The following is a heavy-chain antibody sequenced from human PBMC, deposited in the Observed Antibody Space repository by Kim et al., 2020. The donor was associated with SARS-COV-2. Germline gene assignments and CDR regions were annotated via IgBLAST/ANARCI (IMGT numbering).Heavy chain of an antibody. D-gene: IGHD3-3*01. Sequence: SETLSLTCTVSGGSISSSSYYWGWIRQPPGKGLEWIGSIYYSGSTYYNPSLKSRVTISVDTSKNQFSLKLSSVTAADTAVYYCARHGLEGGYYDFWSGYLYWGQGTLVTVSS. V-gene: IGHV4-39*07. J-gene: IGHJ4*02. CDR3: ARHGLEGGYYDFWSGYLY. CDR1: GGSISSSSYY. CDR2: IYYSGST.